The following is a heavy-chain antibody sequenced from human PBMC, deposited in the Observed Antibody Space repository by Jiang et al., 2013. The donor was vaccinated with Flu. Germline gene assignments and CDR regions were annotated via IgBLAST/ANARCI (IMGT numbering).Heavy chain of an antibody. Sequence: SGAEVKKPGSSVKVSCKASGGTFSSYAISWVRQAPGQGLEWMGGIIPIFGTANYAQKFQGRVTITADESTSTAYMELSSLRSEDTAVYYCASSPIVVVPAANDYYYYYGMDVWGQGTTVTVSS. D-gene: IGHD2-2*01. CDR1: GGTFSSYA. J-gene: IGHJ6*02. CDR2: IIPIFGTA. CDR3: ASSPIVVVPAANDYYYYYGMDV. V-gene: IGHV1-69*01.